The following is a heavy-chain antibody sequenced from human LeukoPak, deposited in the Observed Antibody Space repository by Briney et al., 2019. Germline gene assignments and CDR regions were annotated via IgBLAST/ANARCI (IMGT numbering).Heavy chain of an antibody. V-gene: IGHV1-24*01. CDR2: FDPEDGET. CDR3: ATDRLFGGQFDY. J-gene: IGHJ4*02. CDR1: GYTFTSYA. Sequence: ASVKVSCKASGYTFTSYAMNWVRQAPGKGLEWMGGFDPEDGETIYAQKFQGRVTMTEDTSTDTAYMELSSLRSEDTAVYYCATDRLFGGQFDYWGQGTLVTVSS. D-gene: IGHD3-10*02.